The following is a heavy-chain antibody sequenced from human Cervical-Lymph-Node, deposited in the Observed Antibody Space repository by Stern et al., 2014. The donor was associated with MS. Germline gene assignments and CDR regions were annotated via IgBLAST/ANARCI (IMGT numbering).Heavy chain of an antibody. Sequence: QLVQSGADVKKPGSAVRVSCKASGGVSWLRQAPGQGLEYMGGIIRPVGTAPYAQRFQGRLTIAVDTSRTTTDMELRSLRSDGTAVYYCARGTGDNWFDPWGQGTLVSVSS. CDR1: GGV. CDR3: ARGTGDNWFDP. J-gene: IGHJ5*02. D-gene: IGHD3-10*01. CDR2: IIRPVGTA. V-gene: IGHV1-69*06.